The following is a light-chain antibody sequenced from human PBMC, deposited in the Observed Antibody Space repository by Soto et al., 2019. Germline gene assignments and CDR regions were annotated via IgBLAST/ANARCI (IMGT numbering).Light chain of an antibody. J-gene: IGKJ4*01. Sequence: EIGMTQSPGTLSVSPGERATLSCRASQSVSSYLAWYQQKPGQAPRLLIYGASTRATGIPARFSGSGSGTDFTLTISSLQSEDFAVYYCQQYNNWPMLTFGGGTKVDI. CDR1: QSVSSY. CDR3: QQYNNWPMLT. V-gene: IGKV3-15*01. CDR2: GAS.